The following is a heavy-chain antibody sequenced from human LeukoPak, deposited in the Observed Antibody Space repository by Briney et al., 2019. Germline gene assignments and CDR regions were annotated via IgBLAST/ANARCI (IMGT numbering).Heavy chain of an antibody. Sequence: GGSLRLSCAASGFTFSSYEMNWVRQAPGKGLEWVSYISSSGSTIHYADSVKGRFTISRDNAKNSLYLQMNSLRAEDTAVYYCARDSPTTAIDYWGQGTLVTVSS. CDR3: ARDSPTTAIDY. J-gene: IGHJ4*02. CDR2: ISSSGSTI. CDR1: GFTFSSYE. D-gene: IGHD4-17*01. V-gene: IGHV3-48*03.